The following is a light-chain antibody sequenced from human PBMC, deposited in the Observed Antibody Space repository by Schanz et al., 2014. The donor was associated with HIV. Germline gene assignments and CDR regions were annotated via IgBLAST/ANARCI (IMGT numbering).Light chain of an antibody. CDR3: QQRSNWPPIT. CDR1: QSVGSY. Sequence: EIVMTQSPATLSVSPGERASLSCRASQSVGSYLAWYRQKPGQAPRLLIYDASNRATGIAARLSGSGSGTDFTLTISSLEPEDSAAYCCQQRSNWPPITFGQGKRLEIK. J-gene: IGKJ5*01. V-gene: IGKV3-11*01. CDR2: DAS.